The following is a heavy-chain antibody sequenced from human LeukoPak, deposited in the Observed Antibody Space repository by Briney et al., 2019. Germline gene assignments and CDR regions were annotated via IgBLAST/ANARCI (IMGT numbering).Heavy chain of an antibody. CDR3: ARVGDYGTRSDAFDI. CDR2: IWYDGSNK. Sequence: GRSLRLSCAASGFTFSSYGMHWVRQAPGKGLEWVAVIWYDGSNKYYADSVKGRFTISRDNSKNTLYLQMNSLRAEDTAVYYCARVGDYGTRSDAFDIWGQGTMVTVSS. J-gene: IGHJ3*02. CDR1: GFTFSSYG. V-gene: IGHV3-33*01. D-gene: IGHD4-17*01.